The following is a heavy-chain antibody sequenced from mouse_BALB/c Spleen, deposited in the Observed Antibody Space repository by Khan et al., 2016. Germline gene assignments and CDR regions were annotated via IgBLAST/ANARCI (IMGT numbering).Heavy chain of an antibody. CDR2: ISYSGST. CDR3: ARRNWDVYY. D-gene: IGHD4-1*02. V-gene: IGHV3-2*02. J-gene: IGHJ2*01. CDR1: GYSITSDYA. Sequence: EVKLLESGPGLVKPSQSLSLTCTVTGYSITSDYAWNWIRQFPGNKLEWMGYISYSGSTSYNPSLKSRISITRDTSTHQSFLQLNSVTTEDTATXYCARRNWDVYYWGQGTTLAVSS.